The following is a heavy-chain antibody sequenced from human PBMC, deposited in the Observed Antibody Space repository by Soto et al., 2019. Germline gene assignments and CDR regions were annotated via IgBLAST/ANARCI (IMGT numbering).Heavy chain of an antibody. CDR3: EIQGTKGNRRNWLTS. J-gene: IGHJ5*01. Sequence: GESLKICCKASGYSFTNSWIAWVRQLPGKGLEWMGIIYPDDSDTRYSPSFQGQVTISADKSINTAYLQWGGLTASDTAIYYCEIQGTKGNRRNWLTSWAQGTPVTGSS. CDR1: GYSFTNSW. D-gene: IGHD2-8*01. V-gene: IGHV5-51*01. CDR2: IYPDDSDT.